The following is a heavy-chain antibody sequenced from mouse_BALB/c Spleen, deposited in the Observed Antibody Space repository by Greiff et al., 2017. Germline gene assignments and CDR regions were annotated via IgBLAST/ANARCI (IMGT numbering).Heavy chain of an antibody. Sequence: VQLKESGPGLVKPSQSLSLTCSVTGYSITSGYYWNWIRQFPGNKLEWMGYISYDGSNNYNPSLKNRISITRDTSKNQFFLKLNSVTTEDTATYYCARVGYYCDYWGQGTTLTVSS. CDR3: ARVGYYCDY. CDR2: ISYDGSN. J-gene: IGHJ2*01. CDR1: GYSITSGYY. V-gene: IGHV3-6*02.